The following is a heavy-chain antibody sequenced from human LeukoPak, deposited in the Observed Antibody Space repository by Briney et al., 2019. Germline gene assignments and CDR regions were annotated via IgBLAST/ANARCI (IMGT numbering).Heavy chain of an antibody. Sequence: SETLSLTCAVYGGSFSGYYWSWIRQPPGKGLEWIGEINHSGSTNYNPSLKSRVTISVGTSKNQFSLKLSSVTAADTAVYYCARERDDYVWGSYRHYYFDYWGQGTLVTVSS. CDR2: INHSGST. J-gene: IGHJ4*02. V-gene: IGHV4-34*01. CDR1: GGSFSGYY. D-gene: IGHD3-16*02. CDR3: ARERDDYVWGSYRHYYFDY.